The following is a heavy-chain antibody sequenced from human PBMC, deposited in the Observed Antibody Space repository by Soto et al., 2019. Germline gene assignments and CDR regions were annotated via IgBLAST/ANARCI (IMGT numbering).Heavy chain of an antibody. Sequence: QITLRESGPTLVKPRQTLTLTCTFSGVTLSVSGMGVGWFRQPPGRALEWLALVYWDDAKRYSPSLRPRLTINKDTSKNQIVLTMTNVSPEDTATYSCAHLIEGAYFDYWGRGTPVTVSS. CDR2: VYWDDAK. J-gene: IGHJ4*02. CDR1: GVTLSVSGMG. V-gene: IGHV2-5*02. CDR3: AHLIEGAYFDY.